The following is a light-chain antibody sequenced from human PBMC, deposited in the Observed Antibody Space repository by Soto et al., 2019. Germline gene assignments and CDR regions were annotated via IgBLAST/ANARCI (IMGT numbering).Light chain of an antibody. J-gene: IGKJ4*01. V-gene: IGKV1-39*01. CDR2: GAS. CDR1: QSISDY. CDR3: QQGYSTPLT. Sequence: DIQMTQSPSSLSASVGDRVTITCRARQSISDYLNWYQQKPGKAPSLLIYGASSLQSGVPSRFRGSGSGTDFTLTISSLQPEDFATYYCQQGYSTPLTFGGGTKVEIK.